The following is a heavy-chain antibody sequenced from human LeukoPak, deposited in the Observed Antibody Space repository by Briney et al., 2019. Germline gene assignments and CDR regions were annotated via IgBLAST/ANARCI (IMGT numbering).Heavy chain of an antibody. Sequence: KPSETVSLTCTVSGGSISSSSYYWGWIRQPPGKGLEWIGSIYYSGSTYYNPSLKSRVTISVDTSKNQFSLKLSSVTAADTAVYYCARRSPLLDYWGQGTLVTVSS. V-gene: IGHV4-39*01. CDR2: IYYSGST. CDR3: ARRSPLLDY. CDR1: GGSISSSSYY. J-gene: IGHJ4*02.